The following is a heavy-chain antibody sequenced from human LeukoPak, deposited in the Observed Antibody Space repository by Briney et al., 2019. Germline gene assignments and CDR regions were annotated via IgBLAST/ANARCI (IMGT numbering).Heavy chain of an antibody. J-gene: IGHJ4*01. V-gene: IGHV3-15*01. Sequence: GGSLRLSCAASGFTFSNAWMSWVRQAPGKGLEWVGRIKSKTDGGTTDYAAPVKGRFTISRDDSKNTLYLQMNSLKTEDTAVYYCTTGGGVSEDYYFDYWGQGTLVTVSS. D-gene: IGHD5/OR15-5a*01. CDR2: IKSKTDGGTT. CDR1: GFTFSNAW. CDR3: TTGGGVSEDYYFDY.